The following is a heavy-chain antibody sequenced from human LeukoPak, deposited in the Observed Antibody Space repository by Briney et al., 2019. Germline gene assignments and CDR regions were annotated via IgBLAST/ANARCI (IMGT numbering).Heavy chain of an antibody. V-gene: IGHV1-69*06. CDR2: IIPIFGTA. CDR3: AAGYSYGMFDY. J-gene: IGHJ4*02. Sequence: ASVKVSCKASGGTVSRYPISWVRQAPGQGLEWMGGIIPIFGTANYAQKFQGRVTITADKSTSTAYMELSSLRSEDTAVYYCAAGYSYGMFDYWGQGTLVTVSS. CDR1: GGTVSRYP. D-gene: IGHD5-18*01.